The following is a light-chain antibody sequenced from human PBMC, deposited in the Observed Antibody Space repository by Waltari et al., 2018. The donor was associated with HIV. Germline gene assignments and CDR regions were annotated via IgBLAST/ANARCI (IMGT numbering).Light chain of an antibody. CDR3: AAWDDNRNAVV. J-gene: IGLJ2*01. CDR2: SNN. Sequence: QSVLTQPPSASGTPGQRVAISCSGSSSNIGSNTIHWYQQLSGTAPKLLINSNNRRPAGVPDRFSGSKSGTSGSLAISGLQSEDEADYYCAAWDDNRNAVVFGGGTKLTVL. V-gene: IGLV1-44*01. CDR1: SSNIGSNT.